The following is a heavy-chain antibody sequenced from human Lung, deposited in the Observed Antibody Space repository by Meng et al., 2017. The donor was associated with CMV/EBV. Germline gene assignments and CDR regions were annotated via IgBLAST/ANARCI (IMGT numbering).Heavy chain of an antibody. CDR3: AREIGYCSSMSCSSVLEY. V-gene: IGHV3-30*04. CDR2: ISYDGNNK. D-gene: IGHD2-2*03. J-gene: IGHJ4*02. Sequence: SRAASGFTFSSDAMHWVRQAPGKGLEWVAVISYDGNNKYYGDSVKGRFTISRDNSRNTLYLQMNSLRVEDTAVYYCAREIGYCSSMSCSSVLEYXRQGXLVTVSS. CDR1: GFTFSSDA.